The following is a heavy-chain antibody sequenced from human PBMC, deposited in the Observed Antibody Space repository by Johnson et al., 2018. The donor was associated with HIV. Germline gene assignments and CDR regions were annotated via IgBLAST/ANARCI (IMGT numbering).Heavy chain of an antibody. D-gene: IGHD3-9*01. CDR2: IKQDGSEK. CDR1: GLTFSSYG. J-gene: IGHJ3*02. Sequence: PGRSLRLSCAASGLTFSSYGMHWVRQAPGKGLEWVANIKQDGSEKYYVDSVKGRFTMSRDNAKKSLYLQMNSLRAEDTAVYYCAREEGTDILTRGDAFDIWGQGTMVTVSS. V-gene: IGHV3-7*01. CDR3: AREEGTDILTRGDAFDI.